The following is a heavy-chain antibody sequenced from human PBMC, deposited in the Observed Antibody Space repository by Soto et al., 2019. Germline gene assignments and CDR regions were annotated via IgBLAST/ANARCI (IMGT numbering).Heavy chain of an antibody. CDR1: GLSLSTSGEA. CDR3: AHYASSSPAGWFDP. CDR2: IYWDDDK. Sequence: QITLKESGPTLVKPTQTLTLTCTFSGLSLSTSGEAVGWIRQPPGKAVEWLALIYWDDDKRYNATLKTTLTITKDPSKKQVVLAQTNMDPVETATYYCAHYASSSPAGWFDPWGQGILVTVSS. V-gene: IGHV2-5*02. J-gene: IGHJ5*02. D-gene: IGHD3-16*01.